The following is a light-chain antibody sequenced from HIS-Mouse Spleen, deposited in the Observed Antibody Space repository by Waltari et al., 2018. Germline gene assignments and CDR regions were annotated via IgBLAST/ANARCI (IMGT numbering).Light chain of an antibody. V-gene: IGLV2-14*03. Sequence: QSALTQPASVSGSPGQSITISCTGTSSDVGGYNYVSWYQQHPGKAPKLIIYDVSNRPSGVSTRFSGSKSGTTASLTISGLQAEDEADYYCSSYTSSSTEVFGGGTKLTVL. CDR1: SSDVGGYNY. J-gene: IGLJ2*01. CDR3: SSYTSSSTEV. CDR2: DVS.